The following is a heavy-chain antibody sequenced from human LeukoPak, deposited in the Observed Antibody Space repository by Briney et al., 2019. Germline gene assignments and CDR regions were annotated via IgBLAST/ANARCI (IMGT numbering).Heavy chain of an antibody. J-gene: IGHJ3*02. Sequence: ASVKVSCKASGYTFTGYYMHWVRQAPGQGLEWMGWINPSSGGTNYAQKFQGRVTMTRDTSISTAYMELSRLRSDDTAVYYCARGPITFYAFDIWGQGTMVTVSS. CDR2: INPSSGGT. CDR3: ARGPITFYAFDI. CDR1: GYTFTGYY. D-gene: IGHD3-16*01. V-gene: IGHV1-2*02.